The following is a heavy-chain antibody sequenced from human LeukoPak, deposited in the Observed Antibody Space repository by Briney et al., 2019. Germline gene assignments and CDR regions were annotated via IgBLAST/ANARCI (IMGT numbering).Heavy chain of an antibody. CDR3: ARIRVGLFSRWLHSFDY. CDR1: GGSFSGYY. J-gene: IGHJ4*02. D-gene: IGHD6-19*01. V-gene: IGHV4-34*01. Sequence: SETLSLTCAVYGGSFSGYYRSWIRQPPGKGLEWIGEINHSGSTNYNPSLKSRVTISVDTSKNQFSLKLSSVTAADTAVYYCARIRVGLFSRWLHSFDYWGQGTLVTVSS. CDR2: INHSGST.